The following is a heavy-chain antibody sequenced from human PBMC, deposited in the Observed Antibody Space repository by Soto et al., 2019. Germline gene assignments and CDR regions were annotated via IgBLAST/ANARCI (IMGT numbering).Heavy chain of an antibody. CDR2: IYWDDDK. J-gene: IGHJ5*02. Sequence: SGPTLVNPTQTLTLTCTFSGFSLSTSGVGVGWIRQPPGKALEWLALIYWDDDKRYSPSLKSRLTITKDTSKNQVVLTMTNMDPVDTATYFCSHRQEYYDFWSGYYSWFDPWGQGTLVTVSS. CDR3: SHRQEYYDFWSGYYSWFDP. V-gene: IGHV2-5*02. CDR1: GFSLSTSGVG. D-gene: IGHD3-3*01.